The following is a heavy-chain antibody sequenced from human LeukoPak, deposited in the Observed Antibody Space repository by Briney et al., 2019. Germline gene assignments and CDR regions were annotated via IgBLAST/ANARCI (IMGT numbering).Heavy chain of an antibody. Sequence: GGSLRLSCAASGFIFSNYAMSWVRPAPGKGLEWVSAISGSDDNTYYADSVRGRFTISRDNSKNTLYLQMSSLRAEDTAIYFCAKSRSGVSSCYNYWGQGTLVTVSS. J-gene: IGHJ4*02. CDR3: AKSRSGVSSCYNY. CDR2: ISGSDDNT. V-gene: IGHV3-23*01. D-gene: IGHD2-15*01. CDR1: GFIFSNYA.